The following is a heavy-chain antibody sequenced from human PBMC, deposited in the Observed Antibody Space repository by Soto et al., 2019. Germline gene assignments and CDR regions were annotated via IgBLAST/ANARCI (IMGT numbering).Heavy chain of an antibody. V-gene: IGHV4-59*01. CDR3: GRDSGSDVYCSGGSCSSGYYYYMDV. J-gene: IGHJ6*03. CDR2: IYYSGST. Sequence: PSETLSLTCIVSGGSISSYYWSWIRQPPGKGLEWIGYIYYSGSTNYNPSLKSRVTISVDTSKNQFSLKVSSVTAADTAVYYCGRDSGSDVYCSGGSCSSGYYYYMDVWGKGTTVTVSS. CDR1: GGSISSYY. D-gene: IGHD2-15*01.